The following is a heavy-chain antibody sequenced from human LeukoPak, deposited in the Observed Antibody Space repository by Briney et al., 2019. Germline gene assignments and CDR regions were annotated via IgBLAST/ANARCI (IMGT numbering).Heavy chain of an antibody. J-gene: IGHJ4*02. D-gene: IGHD2-2*01. CDR3: ARHGYCSSTSCYGEFDY. CDR1: GGSISSGSYY. CDR2: IYTSGST. V-gene: IGHV4-61*02. Sequence: SQTLSLTCTVSGGSISSGSYYWSWIRQPAGKGLEWIGRIYTSGSTNYNPSLKSRVTISVDTSKNQFSLKLSSVTAADTAVYYCARHGYCSSTSCYGEFDYWGQGTLVTVSS.